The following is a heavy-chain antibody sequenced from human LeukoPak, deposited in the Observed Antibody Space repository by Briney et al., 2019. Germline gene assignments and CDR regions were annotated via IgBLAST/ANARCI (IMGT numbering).Heavy chain of an antibody. CDR1: GDSISTSNSY. J-gene: IGHJ4*02. D-gene: IGHD5-18*01. Sequence: SETLSLTCTVSGDSISTSNSYWGWIRQPPGKGLEWIGSIYYSGNTYYNASLKRRVTISADTSKNQFSLRLTSVTAADTAVYFCARPRGYSYGPLDSWGQGTLVTVSS. CDR3: ARPRGYSYGPLDS. CDR2: IYYSGNT. V-gene: IGHV4-39*07.